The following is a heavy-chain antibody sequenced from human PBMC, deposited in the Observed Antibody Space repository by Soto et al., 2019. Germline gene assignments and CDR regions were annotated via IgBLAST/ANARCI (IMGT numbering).Heavy chain of an antibody. J-gene: IGHJ4*02. CDR3: ARDRWQGDCSSTSCYVPGASMDY. CDR1: GFTFSSYW. D-gene: IGHD2-2*01. Sequence: EVQLVESGGGLVQPGGSLRLSCAASGFTFSSYWMSWVHQAPGKGLEWVANIKQDGSEKYYVDSVKGRFTISRDNAKNSLYLQMNSLRAEDTAVYYCARDRWQGDCSSTSCYVPGASMDYWGQGTLVTVSS. V-gene: IGHV3-7*01. CDR2: IKQDGSEK.